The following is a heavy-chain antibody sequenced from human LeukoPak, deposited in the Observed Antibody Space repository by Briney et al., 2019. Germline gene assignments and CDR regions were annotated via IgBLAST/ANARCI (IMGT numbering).Heavy chain of an antibody. CDR3: AREPVPDSGIYTVPFDY. Sequence: PGRSLRLSCAASGFTFNNYGMHWVRQAPGKGLEWVAVIWYDGSNKYYADSVKGRFTISRDNSKNTLYLQMNSLRAEDTAVYYCAREPVPDSGIYTVPFDYWGQGTLVTVSS. V-gene: IGHV3-33*01. CDR2: IWYDGSNK. CDR1: GFTFNNYG. D-gene: IGHD3-10*01. J-gene: IGHJ4*02.